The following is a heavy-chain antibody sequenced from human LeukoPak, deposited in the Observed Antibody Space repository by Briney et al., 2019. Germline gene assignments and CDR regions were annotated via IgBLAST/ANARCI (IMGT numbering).Heavy chain of an antibody. V-gene: IGHV4-34*01. J-gene: IGHJ4*02. Sequence: SETLSLTRAVYGGSFSGYYWSWIRHPPGKGLEWIGEINHSGSTNYNPSLKSRVTISLDTSQNQFSLKLSSLTAADTAVYYCARGVVAAAGRTFDFWGQGTLVTVSS. CDR3: ARGVVAAAGRTFDF. CDR1: GGSFSGYY. CDR2: INHSGST. D-gene: IGHD6-13*01.